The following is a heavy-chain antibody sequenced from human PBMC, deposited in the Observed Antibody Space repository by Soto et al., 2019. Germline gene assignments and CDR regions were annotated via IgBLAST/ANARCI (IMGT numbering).Heavy chain of an antibody. CDR3: ARDRHYDSMGGDWFYT. J-gene: IGHJ5*02. Sequence: QVQLVQSGAEVKKPGSSVKVSCTASGGTFSSYASSWVRQAPGQGLAWMGGIIPIFGTANYAQKFQGRVPITSDESTRTAYMELSSMRSEDTAAYYYARDRHYDSMGGDWFYTWCQGPLVTVSA. CDR1: GGTFSSYA. D-gene: IGHD3-22*01. CDR2: IIPIFGTA. V-gene: IGHV1-69*01.